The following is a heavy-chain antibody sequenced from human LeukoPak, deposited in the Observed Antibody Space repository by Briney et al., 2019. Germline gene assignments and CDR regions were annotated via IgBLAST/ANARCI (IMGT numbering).Heavy chain of an antibody. CDR2: IDGDDDI. D-gene: IGHD4-11*01. Sequence: SGPALVKPTQTLTLTCTFSGFSLITSGMCVGWIRQPPGKALEWLARIDGDDDIYYSTSIQTRLTISKDTSKNQVVLRMTNMDPVDTATYYCARITYTYSAMDVWGQGNPVTVSS. J-gene: IGHJ6*02. CDR1: GFSLITSGMC. V-gene: IGHV2-70*11. CDR3: ARITYTYSAMDV.